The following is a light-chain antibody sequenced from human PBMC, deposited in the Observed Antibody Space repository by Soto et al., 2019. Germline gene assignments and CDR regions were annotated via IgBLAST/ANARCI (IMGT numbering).Light chain of an antibody. CDR3: QQYGVITT. V-gene: IGKV3-20*01. J-gene: IGKJ4*01. Sequence: EIVLTQSPGTLSLSPGERATLSCRASQSVGSSYLAWYQQKPGQAPRLLIYGAFSRGTGISDRFSCSGAGTDFTLTSSRLEPEECAVYACQQYGVITTFGGVTKVEI. CDR2: GAF. CDR1: QSVGSSY.